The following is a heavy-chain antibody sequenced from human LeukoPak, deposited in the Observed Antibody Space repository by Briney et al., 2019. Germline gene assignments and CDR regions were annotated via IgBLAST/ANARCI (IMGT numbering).Heavy chain of an antibody. CDR2: INHSGGT. V-gene: IGHV4-34*01. J-gene: IGHJ4*02. Sequence: SETLSLTCAVYGGSFSDYYWSWIRQPPGKGLEWIGEINHSGGTNYNPSLKSRVTISVDTSKNQFSLKLTSVTAADTAVYYCARGQKRWFGEPYYFDYWGQGTLVTVSS. CDR3: ARGQKRWFGEPYYFDY. D-gene: IGHD3-10*01. CDR1: GGSFSDYY.